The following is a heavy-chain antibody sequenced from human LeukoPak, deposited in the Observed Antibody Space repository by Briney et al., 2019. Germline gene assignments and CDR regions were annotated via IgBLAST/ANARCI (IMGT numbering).Heavy chain of an antibody. CDR2: ISGSGGTT. D-gene: IGHD5-24*01. CDR3: AKVQEMDTILPPFHY. CDR1: GSSFSNYS. V-gene: IGHV3-23*01. J-gene: IGHJ4*02. Sequence: PGGSLRLSCADSGSSFSNYSMSWVSQAPGKGLEWVSAISGSGGTTFYADSVKGRFTISRDNSKNTLYLQVNSLRAADTAIYYCAKVQEMDTILPPFHYWGQGTLVTVSS.